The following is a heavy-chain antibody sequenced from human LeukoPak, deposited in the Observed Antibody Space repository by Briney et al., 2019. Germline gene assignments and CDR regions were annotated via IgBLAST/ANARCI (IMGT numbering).Heavy chain of an antibody. CDR1: GYAFINYG. J-gene: IGHJ4*02. V-gene: IGHV1-18*01. CDR3: ARGGPFPSGSSSREYYLDY. CDR2: RSIYNGNT. D-gene: IGHD6-6*01. Sequence: ASVKVSCKASGYAFINYGISWVRQAPGQGLEWMGWRSIYNGNTDYKLQGRVTMTTDTSTSTAYMEVRSLRSDDTAVCYCARGGPFPSGSSSREYYLDYWGQGTLVTVSS.